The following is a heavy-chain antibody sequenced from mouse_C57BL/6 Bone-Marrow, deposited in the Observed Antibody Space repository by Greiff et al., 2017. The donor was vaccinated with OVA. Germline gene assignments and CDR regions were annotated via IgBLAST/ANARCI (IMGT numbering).Heavy chain of an antibody. CDR2: IAPNSGGT. CDR1: GYTFTSYW. CDR3: ARSRPYYYGSSYMDY. D-gene: IGHD1-1*01. J-gene: IGHJ2*01. V-gene: IGHV1-72*01. Sequence: VKLQPPGAELVKPGASVKLSCKASGYTFTSYWMHWVKQRPGRGLAWIGRIAPNSGGTKYNEKFKSKATLTVDTSSSTAYIQLSGLTSEYSAVYYGARSRPYYYGSSYMDYWGQGTTLTVSS.